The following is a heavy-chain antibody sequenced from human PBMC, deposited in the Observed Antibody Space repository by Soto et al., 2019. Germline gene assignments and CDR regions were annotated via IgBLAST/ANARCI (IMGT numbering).Heavy chain of an antibody. Sequence: PGGSLRLSCAASGFTFSSYGMHWVRQAPGKGLEWVAVISYDGSNKYYADSVKGRFTISRDNSKNTLYLQMNSLRAEDTAVYYCAKDQWFGELLAFYYYYGMDVWGQGTTVTVSS. V-gene: IGHV3-30*18. J-gene: IGHJ6*02. CDR3: AKDQWFGELLAFYYYYGMDV. D-gene: IGHD3-10*01. CDR2: ISYDGSNK. CDR1: GFTFSSYG.